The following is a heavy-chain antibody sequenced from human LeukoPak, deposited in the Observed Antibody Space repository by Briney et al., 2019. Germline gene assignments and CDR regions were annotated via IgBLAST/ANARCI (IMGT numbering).Heavy chain of an antibody. V-gene: IGHV1-3*01. CDR1: GYTFTSYA. Sequence: GASVKVSCKASGYTFTSYAMHWVRQAPGQRLEWMGRINAGNGNTKYSQKFQGRVTITRDTSASTAYMELSSLRSEDTAVYFCARDWLVGVTTALDYWGQGTLVSVSS. J-gene: IGHJ4*02. CDR3: ARDWLVGVTTALDY. CDR2: INAGNGNT. D-gene: IGHD4-17*01.